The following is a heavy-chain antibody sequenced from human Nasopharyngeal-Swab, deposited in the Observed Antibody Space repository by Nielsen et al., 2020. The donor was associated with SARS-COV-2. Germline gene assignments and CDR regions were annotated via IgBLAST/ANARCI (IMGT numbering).Heavy chain of an antibody. J-gene: IGHJ5*02. V-gene: IGHV3-48*04. CDR1: GFPFSPYG. CDR3: TSGWFDP. CDR2: IGTSSSTS. Sequence: GGSLRLSCVASGFPFSPYGMNCVRQAPGKGLEWLSYIGTSSSTSYYADSVKGRFTISRDTAKNSLYLQMNSLRAEDTAVYYCTSGWFDPWGQGTLVTVAS.